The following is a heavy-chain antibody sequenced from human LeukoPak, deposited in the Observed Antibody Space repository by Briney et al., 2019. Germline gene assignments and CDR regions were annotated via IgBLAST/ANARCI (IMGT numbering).Heavy chain of an antibody. D-gene: IGHD2-8*02. J-gene: IGHJ4*02. V-gene: IGHV3-21*01. CDR2: ISSSSSYI. CDR1: GFTFSSYS. Sequence: GGSLRLSCAASGFTFSSYSMNWVRQAPGKGLEWVSSISSSSSYIYYADSVKGRFTISRDNAKNSLYLQMNSLRAEDTAVYYCARASDPISSQGLSWCFDYWGQGTLVTVSS. CDR3: ARASDPISSQGLSWCFDY.